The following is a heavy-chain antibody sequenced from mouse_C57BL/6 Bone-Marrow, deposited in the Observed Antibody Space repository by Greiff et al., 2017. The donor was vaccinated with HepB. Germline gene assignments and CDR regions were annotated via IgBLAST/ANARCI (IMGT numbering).Heavy chain of an antibody. CDR3: ASYYGRSYYAMDY. J-gene: IGHJ4*01. Sequence: EVQLQQSGPELVKPGASVKMSCKASGYTFTDYNMHWVKQSHGKSLEWIGYINPNNGGTSYNQKFKGKATLTVNKSSSTAYMELRSLTSEDSAVYYCASYYGRSYYAMDYWGQGTSVTVSS. V-gene: IGHV1-22*01. D-gene: IGHD1-1*01. CDR1: GYTFTDYN. CDR2: INPNNGGT.